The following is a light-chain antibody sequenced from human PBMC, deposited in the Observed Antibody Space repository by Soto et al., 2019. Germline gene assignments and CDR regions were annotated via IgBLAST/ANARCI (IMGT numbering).Light chain of an antibody. V-gene: IGKV1D-13*01. Sequence: AIPLTQSPSSLSASVGDRVTITCRASQGISSALAWYQQKPGKAPKLLIYDASSLESGVPSRFSGSGSGTDFTLTISNLQPEDFATYYCQQFNNYPWTFGQGTKVETK. CDR3: QQFNNYPWT. CDR2: DAS. J-gene: IGKJ1*01. CDR1: QGISSA.